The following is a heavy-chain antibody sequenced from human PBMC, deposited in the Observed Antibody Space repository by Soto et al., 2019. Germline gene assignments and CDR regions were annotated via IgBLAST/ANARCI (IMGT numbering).Heavy chain of an antibody. CDR1: GYTFTSYA. V-gene: IGHV1-3*01. Sequence: ASVKVSCKASGYTFTSYAMHWVRQAPGQRLEWMGWINAGNGNTKYSQKFQGRVTITRDTSASTAYMELSSLRSEDTAVYYCARDSIAAAGTKSWFDPWGQGTLVTVSS. J-gene: IGHJ5*02. CDR3: ARDSIAAAGTKSWFDP. CDR2: INAGNGNT. D-gene: IGHD6-13*01.